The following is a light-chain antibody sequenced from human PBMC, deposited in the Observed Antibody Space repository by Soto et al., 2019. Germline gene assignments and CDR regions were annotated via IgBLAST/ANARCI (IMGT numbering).Light chain of an antibody. CDR3: QQRSNWPPMT. Sequence: EIVLTQSPATLSLSPGERATLSCRASRSVSSYLPWYQQKPGQAPRLLIYDVSNRATGIPARFSGSGSGADFTLTISSLEPEDFAVYYCQQRSNWPPMTFGGGTKVEIK. CDR2: DVS. CDR1: RSVSSY. J-gene: IGKJ4*01. V-gene: IGKV3-11*01.